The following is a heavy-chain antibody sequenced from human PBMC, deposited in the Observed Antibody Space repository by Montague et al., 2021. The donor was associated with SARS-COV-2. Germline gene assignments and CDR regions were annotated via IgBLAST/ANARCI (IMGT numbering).Heavy chain of an antibody. CDR3: ARHGTPGYGPFDS. J-gene: IGHJ4*02. V-gene: IGHV4-39*01. CDR1: GGSISSSSYF. CDR2: IYYSGST. D-gene: IGHD5-12*01. Sequence: SETLSLTCTVSGGSISSSSYFWGWIRQPPGKGLEWIGSIYYSGSTFYNPSLKSRVTISVDTSKKQFSLKLTSVTAADTALYFCARHGTPGYGPFDSWGQGTPVAVSS.